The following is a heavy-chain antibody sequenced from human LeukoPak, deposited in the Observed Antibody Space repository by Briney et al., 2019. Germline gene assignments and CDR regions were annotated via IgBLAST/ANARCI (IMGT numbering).Heavy chain of an antibody. CDR3: AREPVVDYYYMDV. CDR2: TNPKNGDT. CDR1: GYTFIDSY. Sequence: ASVKVSCKASGYTFIDSYIHWVRQAPGQGLEWMAWTNPKNGDTNYAQEFQGRVTVTRDTSISTAYMELSGLRSYDTAVYFCAREPVVDYYYMDVWGTGTTVTVSS. V-gene: IGHV1-2*02. J-gene: IGHJ6*03. D-gene: IGHD2-15*01.